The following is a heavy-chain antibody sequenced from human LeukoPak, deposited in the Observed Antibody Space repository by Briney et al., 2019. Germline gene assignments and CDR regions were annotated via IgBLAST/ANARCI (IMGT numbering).Heavy chain of an antibody. Sequence: SQTLSLTCTVSGGSISSGSYYWSWIRQPAGKGLEWIGQIYFSGNTNYNPSLKSRVTISVDRSKNQFSLKLSSVTAADTAVYYCARHLWSGYHKFDYWGQGTLVTVSS. V-gene: IGHV4-61*09. CDR2: IYFSGNT. D-gene: IGHD3-3*01. CDR3: ARHLWSGYHKFDY. J-gene: IGHJ4*02. CDR1: GGSISSGSYY.